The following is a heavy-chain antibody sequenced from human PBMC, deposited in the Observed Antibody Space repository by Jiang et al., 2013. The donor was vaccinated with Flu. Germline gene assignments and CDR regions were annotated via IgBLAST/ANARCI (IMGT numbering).Heavy chain of an antibody. V-gene: IGHV1-8*01. CDR3: ARGKNYALFGIAARPLGY. CDR2: MNPNSGNT. D-gene: IGHD6-6*01. Sequence: SGAEVKKPGASVKVSCKASGYTFTSYDINWVRQATGQGLEWMGWMNPNSGNTGYAQKFQGRVTMTRNTSISTAYMELSSLRSEDTAVYYCARGKNYALFGIAARPLGYWGQGTLVTVSS. CDR1: GYTFTSYD. J-gene: IGHJ4*02.